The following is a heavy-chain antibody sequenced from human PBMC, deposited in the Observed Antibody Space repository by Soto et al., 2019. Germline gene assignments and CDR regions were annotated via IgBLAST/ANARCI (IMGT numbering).Heavy chain of an antibody. Sequence: QVQLVESGGGVVQPGRSLRLSCAVSGFTFSSHGMHWVRQAPGKGLEWVAVIWYDGSNKYYGDSVKGRFTISRDNSKNTLYLQMNSLRVEDTAVYYCARDRVGGFNYHQYGMDVWGQGTTVSVSS. J-gene: IGHJ6*02. V-gene: IGHV3-33*01. D-gene: IGHD3-16*01. CDR3: ARDRVGGFNYHQYGMDV. CDR1: GFTFSSHG. CDR2: IWYDGSNK.